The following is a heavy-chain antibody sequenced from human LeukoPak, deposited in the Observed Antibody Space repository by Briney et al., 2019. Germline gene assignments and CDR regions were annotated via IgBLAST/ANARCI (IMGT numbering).Heavy chain of an antibody. CDR2: IYHSGST. CDR3: ARGVGLTQGGAFDY. J-gene: IGHJ4*02. Sequence: SETLSLTCTVSGSSINVYYWSWIRQSPGKGLEWIGSIYHSGSTHYNSSLKSRVTISVDTSKNQLSLKLSSVTAADTAIYYCARGVGLTQGGAFDYWGQGTLVTVSS. D-gene: IGHD3-16*01. CDR1: GSSINVYY. V-gene: IGHV4-38-2*02.